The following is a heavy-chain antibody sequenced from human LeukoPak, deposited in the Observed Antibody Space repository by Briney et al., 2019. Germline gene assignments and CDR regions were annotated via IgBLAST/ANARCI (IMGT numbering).Heavy chain of an antibody. Sequence: GGSLRLSCAASGFTFSSSAMSWVRQAPGKGLEWVSTISGSGDRTYYADSVKGRFTISRDNSKNTLFLHMNSLRAEDTAVYYCARGRYSSGWSVSSQEYYFDYWGQGTLVTVSS. CDR3: ARGRYSSGWSVSSQEYYFDY. V-gene: IGHV3-23*01. CDR2: ISGSGDRT. CDR1: GFTFSSSA. D-gene: IGHD6-19*01. J-gene: IGHJ4*02.